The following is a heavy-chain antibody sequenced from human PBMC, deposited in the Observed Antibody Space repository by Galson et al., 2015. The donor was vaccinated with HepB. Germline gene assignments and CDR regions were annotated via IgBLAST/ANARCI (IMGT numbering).Heavy chain of an antibody. CDR3: ARYELVFSRATPLGFYYYMDV. Sequence: SLRLSCAASGFTFTSFWMSWFRQAPGKGLERVANVKQDGSERYYVDSVKGRFTISRDNAKNSLYLQMNSLRVEDTAVYYCARYELVFSRATPLGFYYYMDVWGTGTTVTVSS. CDR1: GFTFTSFW. D-gene: IGHD2-15*01. CDR2: VKQDGSER. V-gene: IGHV3-7*03. J-gene: IGHJ6*03.